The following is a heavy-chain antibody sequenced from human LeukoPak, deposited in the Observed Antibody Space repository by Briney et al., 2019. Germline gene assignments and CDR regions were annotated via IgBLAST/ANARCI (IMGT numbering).Heavy chain of an antibody. V-gene: IGHV3-74*01. CDR2: FNSDGSST. CDR1: GFTFSRYW. D-gene: IGHD1-26*01. CDR3: ARGGSPPEALGDAFDI. Sequence: PGGSLRLSCAASGFTFSRYWMHWVRQAPGKGLVRVSRFNSDGSSTINADSVKGRFTISRDNAKNTLYLQMNSLRVEDTAVYFCARGGSPPEALGDAFDIWGQGTMVTVSS. J-gene: IGHJ3*02.